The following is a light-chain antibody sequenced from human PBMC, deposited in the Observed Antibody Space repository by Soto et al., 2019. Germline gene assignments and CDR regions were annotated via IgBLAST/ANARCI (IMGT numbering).Light chain of an antibody. J-gene: IGKJ4*01. CDR2: AAS. V-gene: IGKV1-17*01. CDR1: QSISSY. Sequence: QVTQSPFSLSASIGDRGTLPCRASQSISSYLNWYQQKPGKAPKLLIYAASSLQSGVPSRFSGSGSGTEFTLTISGLQAEDFATYYCLQHNSYPPTFGAGTKVDIK. CDR3: LQHNSYPPT.